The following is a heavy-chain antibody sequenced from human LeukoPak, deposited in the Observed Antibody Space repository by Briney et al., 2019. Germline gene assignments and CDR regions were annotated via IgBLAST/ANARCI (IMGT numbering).Heavy chain of an antibody. CDR3: VTSREWSHISSFDY. J-gene: IGHJ4*02. D-gene: IGHD3-3*01. CDR1: GFTFSSYA. V-gene: IGHV3-30-3*01. CDR2: ISYDGSNK. Sequence: GGSLRLSCAASGFTFSSYAMHWVRQAPGKGLEWVAVISYDGSNKYYADSVKGRFTISRDNSKNTLYLQMNSLRAEDTAVYYCVTSREWSHISSFDYWGQGTLVTVSS.